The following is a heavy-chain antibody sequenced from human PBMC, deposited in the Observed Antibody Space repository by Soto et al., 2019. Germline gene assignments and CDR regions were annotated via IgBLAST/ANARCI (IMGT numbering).Heavy chain of an antibody. CDR1: GFTVSSNY. Sequence: EVQLVESGGGLVQPGGSLRLSCAASGFTVSSNYMSWVRQAPGKGLEWVSVIYSGGSTYYADSVKGRFTISRDNSKNTLYLQMNSLSAEDTAVYYCARGGKTVNPPYYYYYMDVWGKGTTVTVSS. CDR3: ARGGKTVNPPYYYYYMDV. D-gene: IGHD1-1*01. J-gene: IGHJ6*03. V-gene: IGHV3-66*01. CDR2: IYSGGST.